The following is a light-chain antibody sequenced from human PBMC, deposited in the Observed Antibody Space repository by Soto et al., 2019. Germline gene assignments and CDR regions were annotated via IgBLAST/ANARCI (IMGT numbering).Light chain of an antibody. Sequence: QSALTQPASVSGSPGQSITISCTGTSSDVGGYNYVSWYQQHPGKAPKLMIYEVSNRPSGVSNRCSGSKSGNTASLTISGLQADDEDGDYCSAYTSSSIDYVFGTGTKVTVL. CDR1: SSDVGGYNY. V-gene: IGLV2-14*01. J-gene: IGLJ1*01. CDR2: EVS. CDR3: SAYTSSSIDYV.